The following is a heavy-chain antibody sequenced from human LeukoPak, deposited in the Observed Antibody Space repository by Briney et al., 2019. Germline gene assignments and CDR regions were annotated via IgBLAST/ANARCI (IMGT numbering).Heavy chain of an antibody. J-gene: IGHJ4*02. CDR3: AKDPDYYGSGSVSSFFSDY. CDR1: GFTFGNYD. D-gene: IGHD3-10*01. V-gene: IGHV3-23*01. CDR2: ISGSHYNT. Sequence: GGSLRLSCAASGFTFGNYDMTWVRQAPGKGLEWVSGISGSHYNTYYADSVKGRFTISRDNSKNTLYLQMDSLRVDDTAVYYCAKDPDYYGSGSVSSFFSDYWGQGTLVTVSS.